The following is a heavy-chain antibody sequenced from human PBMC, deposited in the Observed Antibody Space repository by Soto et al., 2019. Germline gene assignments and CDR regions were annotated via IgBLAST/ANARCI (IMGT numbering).Heavy chain of an antibody. V-gene: IGHV3-33*01. CDR3: ARDRAGVGYNIDV. CDR2: IWIDGSER. Sequence: PGGSLRLSCAASGFTFRSYGMHWVRQAPGKELEWVAVIWIDGSERYYADSVKGRFTISRDNSKNTLDLQMNSLRAEDTAVYYCARDRAGVGYNIDVWGQGTTVTVSS. J-gene: IGHJ6*02. D-gene: IGHD5-12*01. CDR1: GFTFRSYG.